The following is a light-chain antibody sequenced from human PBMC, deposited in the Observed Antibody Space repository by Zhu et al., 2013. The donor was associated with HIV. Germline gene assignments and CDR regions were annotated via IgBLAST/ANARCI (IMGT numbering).Light chain of an antibody. V-gene: IGKV3-11*01. CDR3: QQRSHWPPT. Sequence: EIVLTQSPATLSLSPGERATLSCRASQSVSGFLAWYQQKPGQAPRLLIYDVSNRATGIPVRFSGSGSGTDFTLTISSLEPVDFAVYYCQQRSHWPPTFGEGPSWRSN. CDR2: DVS. J-gene: IGKJ4*01. CDR1: QSVSGF.